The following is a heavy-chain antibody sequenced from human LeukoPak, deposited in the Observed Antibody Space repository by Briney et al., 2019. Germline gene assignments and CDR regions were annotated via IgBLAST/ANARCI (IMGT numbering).Heavy chain of an antibody. CDR1: GYTFTSYA. Sequence: ASVKVSCKASGYTFTSYAMNWVRQAPGQGLEWMGWINTNTGNPTYAQGFTGRFVFSLDTSVSTAYLQISSLKAEDTAVYYCASLYKHQLGPYYYYGMDVWGQGTTVTVSS. J-gene: IGHJ6*02. D-gene: IGHD7-27*01. CDR3: ASLYKHQLGPYYYYGMDV. CDR2: INTNTGNP. V-gene: IGHV7-4-1*02.